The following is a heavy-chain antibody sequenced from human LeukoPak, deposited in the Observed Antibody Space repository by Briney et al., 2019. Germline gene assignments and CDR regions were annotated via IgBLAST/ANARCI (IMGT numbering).Heavy chain of an antibody. V-gene: IGHV4-59*08. Sequence: KSSETLSLTGTRFGGSISSYYWRWIGQPPGKGMEAMAYIYYTASTHYTPSPQSPVTISVATSNSQCPLKLSPVPAADTAVYCCARHSRGVRWFDPWGRGTLVTVPS. CDR2: IYYTAST. CDR3: ARHSRGVRWFDP. J-gene: IGHJ5*02. D-gene: IGHD3-10*01. CDR1: GGSISSYY.